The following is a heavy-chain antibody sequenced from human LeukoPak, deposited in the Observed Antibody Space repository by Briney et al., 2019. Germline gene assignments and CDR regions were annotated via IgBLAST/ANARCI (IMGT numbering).Heavy chain of an antibody. CDR1: GFNVGSKH. Sequence: GGSLRLSCAASGFNVGSKHMNWVRQAPGKGLEWVSGIYPGGDSYYADSLKGRFIISRDISKNTVFLQMNSLRAEDTAVYYCASSIIVVTRRNFDGSGQGTLVTVSS. D-gene: IGHD3-22*01. CDR2: IYPGGDS. J-gene: IGHJ4*02. CDR3: ASSIIVVTRRNFDG. V-gene: IGHV3-53*01.